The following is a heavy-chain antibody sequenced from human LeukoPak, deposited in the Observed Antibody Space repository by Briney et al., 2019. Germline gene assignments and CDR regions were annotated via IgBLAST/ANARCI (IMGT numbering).Heavy chain of an antibody. D-gene: IGHD4-17*01. J-gene: IGHJ4*02. Sequence: MSSETLSLTCTVSGGSISTYYWSWIRQPPGKGLEWIGYVYYSGSTYYNPSLKSRVTISVDTSKNQFSLKLSSVTAADTAVYYCARVPTVTFFGYWGQGTLVTVSS. CDR2: VYYSGST. CDR1: GGSISTYY. CDR3: ARVPTVTFFGY. V-gene: IGHV4-59*12.